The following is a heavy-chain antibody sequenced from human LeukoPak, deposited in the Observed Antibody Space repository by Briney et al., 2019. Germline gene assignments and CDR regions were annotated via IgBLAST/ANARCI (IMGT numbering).Heavy chain of an antibody. D-gene: IGHD2-2*03. Sequence: PSGTLSLTCAVSGGSISSSNWWSWVRQPPGKGLEWIGEIYHSGSTNYNPSLKSRVTRSLGRSENQFSLNLNSVTAADTAVYYCVRGGYCSSTNCYSPTWGQGTLVTVSS. CDR3: VRGGYCSSTNCYSPT. V-gene: IGHV4-4*02. CDR1: GGSISSSNW. CDR2: IYHSGST. J-gene: IGHJ5*02.